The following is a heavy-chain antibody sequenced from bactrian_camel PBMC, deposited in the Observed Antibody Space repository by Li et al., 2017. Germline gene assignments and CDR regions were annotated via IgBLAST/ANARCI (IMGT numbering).Heavy chain of an antibody. Sequence: HVQLVESGGGSVQAGGSLRLSCVASRSLYSGACVGWLRQAPGKEREGVAAIDSDGIASYADPVKGRFTISKDNANNTVNLMMNKLKPEDSAMHYCAAGRDSAGGVWCGNSDFPYMGQGTQVTVS. J-gene: IGHJ4*01. D-gene: IGHD7*01. CDR1: RSLYSGAC. V-gene: IGHV3S53*01. CDR2: IDSDGIA.